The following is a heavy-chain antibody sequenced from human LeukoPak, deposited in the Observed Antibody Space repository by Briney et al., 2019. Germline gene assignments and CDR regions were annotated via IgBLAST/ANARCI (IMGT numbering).Heavy chain of an antibody. V-gene: IGHV3-33*01. CDR1: VFTFSSYG. CDR2: IWYDGSNK. Sequence: PGRSLRLSCAASVFTFSSYGMHWVRQAPGKGLEWVAVIWYDGSNKYYADSVKGRFTISRDNSKNTLYLQMNSLRAEDTAVYYCARDPPHYDFWSGYLDRGAFDIWGQGTMVTVSS. D-gene: IGHD3-3*01. J-gene: IGHJ3*02. CDR3: ARDPPHYDFWSGYLDRGAFDI.